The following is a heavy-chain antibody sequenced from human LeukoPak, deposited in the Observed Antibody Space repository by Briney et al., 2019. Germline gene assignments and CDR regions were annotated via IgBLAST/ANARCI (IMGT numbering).Heavy chain of an antibody. J-gene: IGHJ3*02. CDR1: GGSISSYY. V-gene: IGHV4-59*01. CDR3: ARAKRWENDAFDI. Sequence: SETLSLTCTVSGGSISSYYWSWIRQPPGKGLEWIGYIYYSGSTNYNPSLKSRVTISVDTSKNQFSLKLNSVTAADTAVYYCARAKRWENDAFDIWGQGTLVTVAS. CDR2: IYYSGST. D-gene: IGHD1-26*01.